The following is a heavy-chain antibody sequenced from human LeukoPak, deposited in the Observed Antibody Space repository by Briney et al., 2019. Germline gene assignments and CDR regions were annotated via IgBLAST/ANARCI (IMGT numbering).Heavy chain of an antibody. CDR3: ARDQDYYDSSVYLDY. D-gene: IGHD3-22*01. Sequence: ASVKVSCKASGYTFTSYGISWVRPAPGQGLEWMGWIRAYNGNTNNAQKLQGRVTMTTDTSTSTAYMELRSLRSDDTAVYYCARDQDYYDSSVYLDYWGQGTLVTVSS. V-gene: IGHV1-18*01. J-gene: IGHJ4*02. CDR1: GYTFTSYG. CDR2: IRAYNGNT.